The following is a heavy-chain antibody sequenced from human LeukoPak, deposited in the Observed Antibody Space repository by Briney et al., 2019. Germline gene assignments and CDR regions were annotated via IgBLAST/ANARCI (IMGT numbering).Heavy chain of an antibody. Sequence: GGSLRLSCAASGFTFSSYWMHWVRQAPGKGLVWVSRINSDGSSTSYADSVKGRFTISRDNAKNTLYLQMNSLRAEDTVVYYCAKGSMIVVVITTGGDYWGQGTLVTVSS. V-gene: IGHV3-74*01. D-gene: IGHD3-22*01. CDR1: GFTFSSYW. J-gene: IGHJ4*02. CDR3: AKGSMIVVVITTGGDY. CDR2: INSDGSST.